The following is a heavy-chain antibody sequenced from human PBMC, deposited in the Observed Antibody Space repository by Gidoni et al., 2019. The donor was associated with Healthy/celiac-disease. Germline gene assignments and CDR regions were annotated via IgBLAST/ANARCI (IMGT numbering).Heavy chain of an antibody. V-gene: IGHV3-74*01. J-gene: IGHJ6*02. CDR3: ARVSIYCSSTSCYHYGMDV. Sequence: EVQLVESGGGLVQPGGSLRLSCAASGFTSSSYWMHWVRQAPGKGLVWVSRIKSDGSSTSYADSVKGRFTISRDNAKNTLYLQMNSLRAEDTAVYYCARVSIYCSSTSCYHYGMDVWGQGTTVTVSS. CDR1: GFTSSSYW. D-gene: IGHD2-2*01. CDR2: IKSDGSST.